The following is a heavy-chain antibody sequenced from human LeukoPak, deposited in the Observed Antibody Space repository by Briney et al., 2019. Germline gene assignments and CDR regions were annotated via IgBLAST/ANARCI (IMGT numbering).Heavy chain of an antibody. J-gene: IGHJ4*02. V-gene: IGHV3-23*01. CDR3: AKKGAYDYGDYGGGLNFDY. CDR1: GFTFSSYA. CDR2: ISGSGGST. D-gene: IGHD4-17*01. Sequence: GALRLSCAASGFTFSSYAMSWVRHAPGKGLEWVSAISGSGGSTYYADSVKGRFTISRDNSKNTLYLQMNSLRAEDTAVYYCAKKGAYDYGDYGGGLNFDYWGQGTLVTVSS.